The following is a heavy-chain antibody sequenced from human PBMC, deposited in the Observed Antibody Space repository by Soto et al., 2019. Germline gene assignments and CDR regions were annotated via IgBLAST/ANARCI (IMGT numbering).Heavy chain of an antibody. CDR3: ARGKYQLLPKPFDF. Sequence: EVQLVESGGGFVHRGGSLRLSCAVSGFTFNSYGMNWVRQAPGKGLEWISYISFSNTTTYYADSVKGRFTISGVSAKNSLFLQMNSLRDEDTAVYYCARGKYQLLPKPFDFWGQGTQVIVSS. CDR2: ISFSNTTT. D-gene: IGHD2-2*01. J-gene: IGHJ4*02. CDR1: GFTFNSYG. V-gene: IGHV3-48*02.